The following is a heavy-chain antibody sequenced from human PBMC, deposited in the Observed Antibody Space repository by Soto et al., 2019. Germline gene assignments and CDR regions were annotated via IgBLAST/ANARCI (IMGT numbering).Heavy chain of an antibody. D-gene: IGHD3-9*01. V-gene: IGHV1-69*01. CDR2: IIPVFGTA. CDR1: GGTFSSYA. CDR3: AIDRGYDSVTGYYVRYYYGMDV. J-gene: IGHJ6*02. Sequence: QVQLVQSGAEVKKPGSSVKVSCKASGGTFSSYAISWVRQAPGQGLEWMGGIIPVFGTANSAQKFQGRVTITADESTSAAYMELSSLRSEDTDVYYSAIDRGYDSVTGYYVRYYYGMDVWGQGTTVTVSS.